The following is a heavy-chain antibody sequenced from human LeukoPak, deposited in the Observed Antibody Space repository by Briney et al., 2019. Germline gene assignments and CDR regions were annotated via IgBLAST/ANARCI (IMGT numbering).Heavy chain of an antibody. CDR2: IYYSGST. CDR1: GGSISSRPYY. V-gene: IGHV4-61*01. D-gene: IGHD3-22*01. CDR3: ARMTYYYDSSGYYRAPYFDY. Sequence: SETLSLTCTVSGGSISSRPYYWGWVRQPPRKGLEWIGYIYYSGSTNYNPSLKSRVTISVDTSKNQFSLKLSSVTAADTAVYYCARMTYYYDSSGYYRAPYFDYWGQGTLVTVSS. J-gene: IGHJ4*02.